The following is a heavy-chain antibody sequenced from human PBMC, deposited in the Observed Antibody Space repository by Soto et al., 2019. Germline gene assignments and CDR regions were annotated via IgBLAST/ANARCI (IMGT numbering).Heavy chain of an antibody. CDR1: GFTFSSYS. Sequence: GGSLRLSCAASGFTFSSYSMNWVRQAPGKGLEWVSSISSSSYIYYADSVKGRFTISRDNAKNSLYLQMKSLRAEDTALYYCAKGRSYYYYYGVDVWGQGTTVTVSS. J-gene: IGHJ6*02. CDR3: AKGRSYYYYYGVDV. CDR2: ISSSSYI. V-gene: IGHV3-21*04.